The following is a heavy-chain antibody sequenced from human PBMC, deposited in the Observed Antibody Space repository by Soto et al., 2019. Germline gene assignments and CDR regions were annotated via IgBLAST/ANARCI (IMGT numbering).Heavy chain of an antibody. CDR3: ARRVTSGSSCMDV. V-gene: IGHV4-39*01. Sequence: QLQLQESGPGLVKPSETLSLTCTVSGGSISSSSYYWGWIRQPPGKGLEWIGSIYYSGSTYYNPSLQSRVTISVDTSKNQFSLKLSSVTAADTAVYYCARRVTSGSSCMDVWGQGTTVTVSS. CDR2: IYYSGST. J-gene: IGHJ6*02. D-gene: IGHD2-15*01. CDR1: GGSISSSSYY.